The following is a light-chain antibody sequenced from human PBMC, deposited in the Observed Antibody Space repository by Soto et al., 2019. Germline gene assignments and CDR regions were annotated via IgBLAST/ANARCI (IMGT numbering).Light chain of an antibody. Sequence: EIVLTQSPGTLSLSPGERATLSCRASQSVSSSYLAWYQQKPGQAPRLLIYGASSRATGIPDRFSGSGSGTDFTLTISRMEPEDFSVYYCQQYGSSPAFTFGGATKVEIK. CDR1: QSVSSSY. J-gene: IGKJ4*01. CDR3: QQYGSSPAFT. CDR2: GAS. V-gene: IGKV3-20*01.